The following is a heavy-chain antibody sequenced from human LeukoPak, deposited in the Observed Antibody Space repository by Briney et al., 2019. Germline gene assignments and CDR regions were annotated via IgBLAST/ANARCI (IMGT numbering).Heavy chain of an antibody. J-gene: IGHJ6*02. CDR2: IDSGGST. Sequence: PGGSLRLSCVASGFIVSSYYMTWVRQAPGKGLEWVSVIDSGGSTYYADSVKGRVAISRDNSKNTVFLQMSSVRAEDTAVYYCARSYSNHLFGMDVWGQGTTVTVTS. V-gene: IGHV3-66*01. D-gene: IGHD4-11*01. CDR1: GFIVSSYY. CDR3: ARSYSNHLFGMDV.